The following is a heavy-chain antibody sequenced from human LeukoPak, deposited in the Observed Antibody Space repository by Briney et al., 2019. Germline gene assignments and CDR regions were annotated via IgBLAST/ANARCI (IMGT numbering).Heavy chain of an antibody. J-gene: IGHJ4*02. Sequence: GGSLRLSCAASGFTFSSYGMHWVRQAPGKGLEWVAVISYDGSNKYYADSVKGRFTISRDNSKNTLYLQMNSLRAEDTAVYYCAKISSLDYWGQGTLVTVSP. V-gene: IGHV3-30*18. CDR2: ISYDGSNK. CDR3: AKISSLDY. D-gene: IGHD6-13*01. CDR1: GFTFSSYG.